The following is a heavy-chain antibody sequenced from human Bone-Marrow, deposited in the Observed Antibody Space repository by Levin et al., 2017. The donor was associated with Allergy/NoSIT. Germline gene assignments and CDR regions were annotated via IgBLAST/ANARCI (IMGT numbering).Heavy chain of an antibody. J-gene: IGHJ5*02. Sequence: KVSCKGSGYSFTSYWIGWVRQMPGKGLEWMGIIYPGDSDTRYSPSFQGQVTISADKSISTAYLQWSSLKASDTAMYYCARRGSSGWYGGGWFDPWGQGTLVTVSS. CDR1: GYSFTSYW. CDR3: ARRGSSGWYGGGWFDP. D-gene: IGHD6-19*01. V-gene: IGHV5-51*01. CDR2: IYPGDSDT.